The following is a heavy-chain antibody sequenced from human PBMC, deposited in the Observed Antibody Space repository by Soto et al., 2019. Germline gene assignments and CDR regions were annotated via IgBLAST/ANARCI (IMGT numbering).Heavy chain of an antibody. CDR1: GGSISSSSYY. D-gene: IGHD4-4*01. CDR2: IYYSGST. Sequence: QLQLQESGPGLVKPSETLSLTCTVSGGSISSSSYYWGWIRQPPGKGLEWIGSIYYSGSTYYNPSLKSRVTISVDTSKNQFSLKLSSVTAADTAVYSCARSDSNYAPFAYWGQGTLVTVSS. V-gene: IGHV4-39*01. CDR3: ARSDSNYAPFAY. J-gene: IGHJ4*02.